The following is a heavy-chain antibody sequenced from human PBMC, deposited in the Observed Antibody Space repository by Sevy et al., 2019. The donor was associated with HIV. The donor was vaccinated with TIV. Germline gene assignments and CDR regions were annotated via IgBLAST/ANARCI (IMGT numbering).Heavy chain of an antibody. Sequence: ASVKVSCKASGYTFPSYAMNWVRQAPGQGLEWMGWINTNTGNPTYAQDFTGRFVFSLDTSVSTAYLQISSLKAEDTAVYYCARDPNFVIAAETYFDYWGQGTLVTVSS. CDR3: ARDPNFVIAAETYFDY. D-gene: IGHD6-6*01. CDR1: GYTFPSYA. V-gene: IGHV7-4-1*02. J-gene: IGHJ4*02. CDR2: INTNTGNP.